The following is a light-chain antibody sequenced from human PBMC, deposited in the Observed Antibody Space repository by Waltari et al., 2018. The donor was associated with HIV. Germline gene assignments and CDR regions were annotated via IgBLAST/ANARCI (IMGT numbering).Light chain of an antibody. J-gene: IGLJ1*01. CDR2: DIT. CDR1: ISDVGAYNY. CDR3: CSYAGSSTYV. Sequence: QSALTQPASVSGSPGQSITISCTGTISDVGAYNYVSWYQQHPGKAPQLMIYDITKRPSVASNRFSGSKSANTASLTISGLQAEDEADYYCCSYAGSSTYVFGSGTKVTVL. V-gene: IGLV2-23*02.